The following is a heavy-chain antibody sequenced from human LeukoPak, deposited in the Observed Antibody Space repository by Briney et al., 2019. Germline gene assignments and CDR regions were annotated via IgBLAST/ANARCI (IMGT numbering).Heavy chain of an antibody. D-gene: IGHD3-22*01. CDR1: GGSISSYY. V-gene: IGHV4-59*01. Sequence: PSETLSLTRTVSGGSISSYYWSWIRQPPGKGLEWIGYIYYSGSTNYNPSLKSRVTISVDTSKNQFSLKLSSVTAADTAVYYCARALPVYYDSSGYYPLLDYWGQGTLVTVSS. CDR3: ARALPVYYDSSGYYPLLDY. J-gene: IGHJ4*02. CDR2: IYYSGST.